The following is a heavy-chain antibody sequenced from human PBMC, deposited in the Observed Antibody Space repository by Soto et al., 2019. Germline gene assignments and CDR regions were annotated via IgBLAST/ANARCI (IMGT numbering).Heavy chain of an antibody. D-gene: IGHD3-3*01. Sequence: GSGPTLVNPTETLTLTCTVSGFSLSNARMGVSWIRQPPGKALEWLAHIFSNDEKSYSTSLKSRLTISKDTSKSQVVLTMTNMDPVDTATYYCARIVAFRVEWLSKPFDYWGQGTLVTVSS. V-gene: IGHV2-26*01. CDR3: ARIVAFRVEWLSKPFDY. J-gene: IGHJ4*02. CDR2: IFSNDEK. CDR1: GFSLSNARMG.